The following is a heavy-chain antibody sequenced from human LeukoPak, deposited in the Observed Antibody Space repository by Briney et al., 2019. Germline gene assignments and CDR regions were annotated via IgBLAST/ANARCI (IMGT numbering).Heavy chain of an antibody. J-gene: IGHJ4*02. CDR3: ARGAYYYED. V-gene: IGHV3-48*01. CDR1: GFTFSSHS. CDR2: ISSSSSTI. D-gene: IGHD3-22*01. Sequence: GGSLRLSCAASGFTFSSHSMNWVRQAPGKGLEWVSYISSSSSTIYYADSVKGRFTISRDNAQNSLYLQMNSLRAEDTAVYYCARGAYYYEDWGQGTLVTVSS.